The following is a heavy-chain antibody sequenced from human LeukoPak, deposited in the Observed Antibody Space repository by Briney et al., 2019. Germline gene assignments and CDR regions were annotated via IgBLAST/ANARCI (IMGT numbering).Heavy chain of an antibody. CDR2: IYYSGST. Sequence: SETLSLTCTVSGGSISSSSYYWGWIRQPPGKGLEWIGSIYYSGSTYYNPSLKSRVTISVDTSKNQFSLKLSSVTAADTAVYYCARYSFLLSGWYGLPFDYWGQGTLVTVSS. CDR1: GGSISSSSYY. V-gene: IGHV4-39*07. D-gene: IGHD6-19*01. CDR3: ARYSFLLSGWYGLPFDY. J-gene: IGHJ4*02.